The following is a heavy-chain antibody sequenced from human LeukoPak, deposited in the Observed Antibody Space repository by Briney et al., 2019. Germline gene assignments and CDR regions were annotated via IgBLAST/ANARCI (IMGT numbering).Heavy chain of an antibody. Sequence: GASVKVSCKASGYIFTSSGIHWVRQAPGQRPEWMGWINTANGDTKYSQKFQGRVTFTRDTSAITASMDLSSLRSEDTAVYYCAIRYNSAFFDYWGQGTLVTVSS. CDR3: AIRYNSAFFDY. CDR1: GYIFTSSG. CDR2: INTANGDT. V-gene: IGHV1-3*04. J-gene: IGHJ4*02. D-gene: IGHD2-2*02.